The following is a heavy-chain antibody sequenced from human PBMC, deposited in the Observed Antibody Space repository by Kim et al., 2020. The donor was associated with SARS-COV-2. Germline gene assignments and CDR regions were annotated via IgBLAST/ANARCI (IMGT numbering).Heavy chain of an antibody. Sequence: GGSLRLSCAASGFTFSSYGMHWVRQAPGKGLEWVAVISYDGSNKYYADSVKGRFTISRDNSKNTLYLQMNSLRAEDTAVYYCAKESFSDDYYYMDVWGKGTTVTVSS. J-gene: IGHJ6*03. CDR1: GFTFSSYG. D-gene: IGHD3-16*02. CDR2: ISYDGSNK. V-gene: IGHV3-30*18. CDR3: AKESFSDDYYYMDV.